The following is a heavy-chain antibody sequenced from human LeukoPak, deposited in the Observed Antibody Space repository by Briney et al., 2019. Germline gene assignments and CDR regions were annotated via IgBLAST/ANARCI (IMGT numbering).Heavy chain of an antibody. V-gene: IGHV3-53*04. Sequence: GGSLRLSCEASGFTFSSYAMSWVRQAPGKGLEWVSVIYTGGNTYYTDAVKGRFTISRHNSKNTLYLQMNNLRAEDTAVYYCARGGPATTIDYWGRGTLVTVSS. CDR2: IYTGGNT. CDR1: GFTFSSYA. CDR3: ARGGPATTIDY. J-gene: IGHJ4*02. D-gene: IGHD1-1*01.